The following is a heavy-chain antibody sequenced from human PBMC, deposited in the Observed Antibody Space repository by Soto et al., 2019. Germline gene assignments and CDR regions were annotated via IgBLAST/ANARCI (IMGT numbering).Heavy chain of an antibody. V-gene: IGHV4-59*01. D-gene: IGHD3-22*01. CDR3: ARGWDYYDTSGSGTNWFDP. Sequence: SETLSLTCTVSGDSISSYYWSWIRQPPGKGLEWIGYIYDSGTTNYNPSLKSRVTISVDTSKKQFSLKLSSVTAADTAVYYCARGWDYYDTSGSGTNWFDPWGQGILVTVSS. J-gene: IGHJ5*02. CDR2: IYDSGTT. CDR1: GDSISSYY.